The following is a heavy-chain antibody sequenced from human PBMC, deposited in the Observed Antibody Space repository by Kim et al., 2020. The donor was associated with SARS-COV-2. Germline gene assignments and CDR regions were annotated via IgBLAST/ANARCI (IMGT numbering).Heavy chain of an antibody. CDR1: GGSISSSSYY. V-gene: IGHV4-39*01. Sequence: SETLSLTCTVSGGSISSSSYYWGWIRQPPGKGLEWIGSIYYSGSTYYNPSLKSRVTISVDTSKNQFSLKLSSVTAADTAAYYCARHKGNTIFGVVIIDAFDIWGQGTMVTVSS. D-gene: IGHD3-3*01. CDR2: IYYSGST. CDR3: ARHKGNTIFGVVIIDAFDI. J-gene: IGHJ3*02.